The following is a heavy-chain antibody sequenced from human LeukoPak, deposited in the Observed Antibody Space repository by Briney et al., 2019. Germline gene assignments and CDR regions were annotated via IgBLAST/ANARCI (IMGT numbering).Heavy chain of an antibody. Sequence: PGGSLRLSCAASGFTFSSYAMSWVRQAPGKGLEWVSAISGSGGSTYYADSVEGRFTISRDNSKNTLYVQMNSLRAEDTAMYYCAKDNYYDSSATIDHWGQGTMVTVSS. CDR1: GFTFSSYA. CDR2: ISGSGGST. V-gene: IGHV3-23*01. J-gene: IGHJ3*01. CDR3: AKDNYYDSSATIDH. D-gene: IGHD3-22*01.